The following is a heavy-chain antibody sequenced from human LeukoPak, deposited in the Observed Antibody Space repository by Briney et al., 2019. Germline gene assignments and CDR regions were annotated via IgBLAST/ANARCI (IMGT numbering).Heavy chain of an antibody. D-gene: IGHD5-18*01. J-gene: IGHJ4*02. CDR3: AKANGGSSYGYWDY. CDR2: SGVGGTGK. CDR1: GFTFSSFA. V-gene: IGHV3-23*01. Sequence: GGSLRLSCAASGFTFSSFAMSWVRQAPGEGLEWVATSGVGGTGKYYAASVRGRFTNYRDNSKNTLYLQMNSLRTEDTAVYFCAKANGGSSYGYWDYWGQGALVTVSS.